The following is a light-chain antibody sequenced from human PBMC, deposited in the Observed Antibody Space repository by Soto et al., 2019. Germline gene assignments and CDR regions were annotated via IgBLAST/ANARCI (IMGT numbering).Light chain of an antibody. CDR3: NSYTTTSARV. Sequence: QSVLTQPASVSGSPGQSVTISCTGTNSDIGALNFVSWYQQHPGKAPKVIIYEVSNRPSGVSNRFSGSKSGNTASLTISGLQAEDEAHYYCNSYTTTSARVFGGGTKVTVL. CDR2: EVS. V-gene: IGLV2-14*03. J-gene: IGLJ3*02. CDR1: NSDIGALNF.